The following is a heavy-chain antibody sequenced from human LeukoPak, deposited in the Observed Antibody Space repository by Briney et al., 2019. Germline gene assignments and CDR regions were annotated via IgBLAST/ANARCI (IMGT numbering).Heavy chain of an antibody. CDR3: ARVSTVTNYYYYYGMDV. D-gene: IGHD4-17*01. Sequence: SETLSLTCAVYGGSFSGYYWSWIRKPQGQGMEWIGEINHSGSTNYNPSLKSRVTISVDTSKNQFSLKLSSVTAADTAVYYCARVSTVTNYYYYYGMDVWGQGTTVTVSS. V-gene: IGHV4-34*01. J-gene: IGHJ6*02. CDR2: INHSGST. CDR1: GGSFSGYY.